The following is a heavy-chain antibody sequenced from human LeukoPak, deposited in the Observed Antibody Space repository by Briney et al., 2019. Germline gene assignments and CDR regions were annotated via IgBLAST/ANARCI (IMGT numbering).Heavy chain of an antibody. V-gene: IGHV3-48*04. CDR2: ISSSGSTI. J-gene: IGHJ4*02. Sequence: QPGGSLRLSCAASGFTFNNHNMDWVRQAPGKGLEWVSYISSSGSTIYYADSVKGRFTISRDNAKNSLYLQMNSLRAEDTAVYYCARDPIAAAGYYFDYWGQGTLVTVSS. CDR3: ARDPIAAAGYYFDY. D-gene: IGHD6-13*01. CDR1: GFTFNNHN.